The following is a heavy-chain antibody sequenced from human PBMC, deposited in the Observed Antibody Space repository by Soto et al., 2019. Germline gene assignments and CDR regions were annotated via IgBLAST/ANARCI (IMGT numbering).Heavy chain of an antibody. D-gene: IGHD7-27*01. CDR1: GYTFTSND. CDR3: AGGPPSWGGDF. CDR2: MSPKSGDT. V-gene: IGHV1-8*01. J-gene: IGHJ4*02. Sequence: QVQLVQSGAEVKKPGASVKVSCKGSGYTFTSNDINWVRQATGQGFEWMGWMSPKSGDTGYSQKFQGRVTMTRDTSRIRAYMELSSLRHEDKAVYYCAGGPPSWGGDFWGQGTLVTVSS.